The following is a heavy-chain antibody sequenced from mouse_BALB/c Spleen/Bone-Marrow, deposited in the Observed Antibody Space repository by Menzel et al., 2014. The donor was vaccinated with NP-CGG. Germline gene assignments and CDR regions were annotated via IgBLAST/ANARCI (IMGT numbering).Heavy chain of an antibody. Sequence: PLQQSGPELVKPGASVKTSCKASGYSFTGYFMNWVMQSHGKSLEWIGRINPYNGDTFYNQKFKGKAILTVDKSSSTAHMELRSLASEDSAVYYCARGDYRFDEGYFDCWGQGTSLTVPS. CDR1: GYSFTGYF. J-gene: IGHJ2*02. D-gene: IGHD2-14*01. CDR3: ARGDYRFDEGYFDC. V-gene: IGHV1-20*02. CDR2: INPYNGDT.